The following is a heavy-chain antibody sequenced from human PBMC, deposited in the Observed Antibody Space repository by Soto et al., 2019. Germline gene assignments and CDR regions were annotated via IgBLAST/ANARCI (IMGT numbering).Heavy chain of an antibody. CDR3: ARDHLGIAAGVLDL. J-gene: IGHJ4*02. D-gene: IGHD6-19*01. V-gene: IGHV3-21*02. CDR2: ISSGRPDI. Sequence: EDQLVESGGGLVKPGGSLRRSCAASGFSFDTYNMNWVRQAPGKGLERVSSISSGRPDIFYADSVRGRFTISRDDAKKSLFLQMNSLGADDTAVYYFARDHLGIAAGVLDLWGQGTLVTVAS. CDR1: GFSFDTYN.